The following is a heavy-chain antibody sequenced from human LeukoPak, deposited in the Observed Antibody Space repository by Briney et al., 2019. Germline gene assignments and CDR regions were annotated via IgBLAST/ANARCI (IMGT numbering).Heavy chain of an antibody. V-gene: IGHV1-46*01. D-gene: IGHD3-22*01. CDR3: ARGSNYYFDSSADYPRY. J-gene: IGHJ4*02. CDR2: INPSGGST. Sequence: ASVKVSCKASGYTFTTYFMHWVRQAPGQGLEWMGIINPSGGSTSYAQKFQDRVTMTRDTSKSTVYMEMSSLRSEDTAVYFCARGSNYYFDSSADYPRYWGQGTLVIVSS. CDR1: GYTFTTYF.